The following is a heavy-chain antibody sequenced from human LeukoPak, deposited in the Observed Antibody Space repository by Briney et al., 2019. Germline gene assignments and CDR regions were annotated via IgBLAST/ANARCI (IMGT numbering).Heavy chain of an antibody. Sequence: GGSLRLSCAASGFTFSSYAMSWVRQAPGKGLEWVSAISGSGGSTYYADSVKGRFTISRDNSKNTLYLQMNSLRAEDTAAYYCAKGEVLLWFGEPHFDYWGQGTLVTVSS. CDR2: ISGSGGST. CDR1: GFTFSSYA. D-gene: IGHD3-10*01. CDR3: AKGEVLLWFGEPHFDY. J-gene: IGHJ4*02. V-gene: IGHV3-23*01.